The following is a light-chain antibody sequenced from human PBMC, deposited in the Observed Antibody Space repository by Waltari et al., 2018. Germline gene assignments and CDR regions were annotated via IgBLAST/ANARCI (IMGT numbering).Light chain of an antibody. J-gene: IGLJ3*02. CDR2: TDN. CDR3: ATWDDSLNGRV. V-gene: IGLV1-44*01. Sequence: QSVLTQPPSASGTPGQGVTISCSGSSSHIGSNTVSSYQQFPGTAPRLLMHTDNQRPSGVPDRFSGSKSGTSASLAISGLQSEDEAHYFCATWDDSLNGRVFGGGTKVTVL. CDR1: SSHIGSNT.